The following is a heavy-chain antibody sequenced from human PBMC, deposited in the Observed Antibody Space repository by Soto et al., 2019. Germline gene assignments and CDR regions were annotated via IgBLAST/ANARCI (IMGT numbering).Heavy chain of an antibody. Sequence: GGSLRLSCAASGFTFRNNVLSWVRQAPGKALDWVSGITGSGRDTYYADSVKGRFTISRDNSKNMVFLQMNSLRAEDTALYYCAKNGLDNSPSAIDSWGPGTPVTVPS. D-gene: IGHD2-8*01. J-gene: IGHJ4*02. CDR3: AKNGLDNSPSAIDS. CDR2: ITGSGRDT. V-gene: IGHV3-23*01. CDR1: GFTFRNNV.